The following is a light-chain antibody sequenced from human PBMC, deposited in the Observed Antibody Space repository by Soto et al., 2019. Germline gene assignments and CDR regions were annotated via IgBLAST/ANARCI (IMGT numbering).Light chain of an antibody. CDR3: QRDGSSAWT. CDR1: QTIRSNY. V-gene: IGKV3-20*01. J-gene: IGKJ1*01. Sequence: ETVLTQSPGTLSLSPGERATLSCRASQTIRSNYLAWYRQTPGQAPRLLIYGASNRATGIADRLSGSGSGPYLTIISIRVEPEDIELYYCQRDGSSAWTFGQGTKVDIK. CDR2: GAS.